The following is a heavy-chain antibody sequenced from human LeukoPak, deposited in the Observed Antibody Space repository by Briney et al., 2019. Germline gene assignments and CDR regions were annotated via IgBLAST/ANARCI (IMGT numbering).Heavy chain of an antibody. V-gene: IGHV3-48*03. J-gene: IGHJ3*02. CDR3: ARDWPSEWEQLTDYDAVDI. CDR1: GFTFSSYE. CDR2: ISSSGSTI. Sequence: GGSLRLSCAASGFTFSSYEMNWVRQAPGKGLGLEWVSYISSSGSTIYYADSVKGRFTISRDNAKNSLYLQMNSLRAEDTAVYYCARDWPSEWEQLTDYDAVDIWGQGTMVTVSS. D-gene: IGHD1-26*01.